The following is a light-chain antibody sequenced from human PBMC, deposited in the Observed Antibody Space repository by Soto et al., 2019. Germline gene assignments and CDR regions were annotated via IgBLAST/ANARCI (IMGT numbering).Light chain of an antibody. CDR3: LSFDSSLSVV. J-gene: IGLJ2*01. CDR1: SSNIGAGYD. CDR2: GNT. V-gene: IGLV1-40*01. Sequence: QSVLTQPPSVSGAPGQRVTISCTGSSSNIGAGYDVHWYQQLPGRAPKLLISGNTNRPSGVPDRFSGSKSGTSASLAITGLQAEYEADYYCLSFDSSLSVVFGGGTKLTVL.